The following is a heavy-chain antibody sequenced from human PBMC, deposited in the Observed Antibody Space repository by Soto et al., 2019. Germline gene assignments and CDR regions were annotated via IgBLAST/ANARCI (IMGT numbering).Heavy chain of an antibody. Sequence: GGSLRLSCAASGFTFSSYCMHWVRQAPGKGLEWVAVISYDGSNKYYADSVKGRFTISRDNSKNTLYLQMNSLRAEDTAVYYCAKNGDYYDRSGYYYPYYFDYWGQGTLVTVS. J-gene: IGHJ4*02. V-gene: IGHV3-30*18. CDR2: ISYDGSNK. CDR1: GFTFSSYC. CDR3: AKNGDYYDRSGYYYPYYFDY. D-gene: IGHD3-22*01.